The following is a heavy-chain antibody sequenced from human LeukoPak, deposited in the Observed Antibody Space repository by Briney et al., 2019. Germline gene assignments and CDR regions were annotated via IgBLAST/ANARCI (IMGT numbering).Heavy chain of an antibody. CDR1: GFTFSTYW. CDR2: ISSSSSYI. CDR3: ASAYSSGWFNFDY. Sequence: GGSLRLSCAASGFTFSTYWISWVRQAPGKGLEWVSSISSSSSYIYYADSVKGRFTISRDNAKNSLYLQMNSLRAEDTAVYYCASAYSSGWFNFDYWGQGTLVTVSS. J-gene: IGHJ4*02. V-gene: IGHV3-21*01. D-gene: IGHD6-19*01.